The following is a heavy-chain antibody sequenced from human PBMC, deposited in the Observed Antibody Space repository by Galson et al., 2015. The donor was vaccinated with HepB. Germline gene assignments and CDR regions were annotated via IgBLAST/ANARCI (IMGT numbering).Heavy chain of an antibody. J-gene: IGHJ6*02. CDR3: ARVTQYCSGGTCSIYYYYGMDV. CDR1: GGSISSGGYH. D-gene: IGHD2-15*01. V-gene: IGHV3-23*01. CDR2: ISGSGGDT. Sequence: ETLSLTCTVSGGSISSGGYHWSWIRQHPGKGLEWVSAISGSGGDTYFADSVKGRFTISRDNSKNTLYLQMNSLRAEDTAVYYCARVTQYCSGGTCSIYYYYGMDVWGQGTTVTVSS.